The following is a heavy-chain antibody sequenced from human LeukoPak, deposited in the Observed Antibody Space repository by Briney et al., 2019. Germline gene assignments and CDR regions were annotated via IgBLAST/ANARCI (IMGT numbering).Heavy chain of an antibody. D-gene: IGHD6-19*01. J-gene: IGHJ6*02. V-gene: IGHV4-4*07. CDR2: IYTSGST. CDR3: ARDGYSSGWYFHGMDV. Sequence: PSETLSLTCTVSGGSISSYYWSWIRQPAGKGLELIGRIYTSGSTNYNPSLKSRVTMSVDTSKNQFSLKLSSVTAADTAVYYCARDGYSSGWYFHGMDVWGQGTTVTVSS. CDR1: GGSISSYY.